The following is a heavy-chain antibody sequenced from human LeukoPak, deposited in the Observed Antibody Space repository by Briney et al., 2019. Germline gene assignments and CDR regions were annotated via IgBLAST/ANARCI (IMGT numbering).Heavy chain of an antibody. Sequence: GGSLRLSCAASGFTFSSYAMSWVRQAPGKWLEWVSAIIGSGGSTYYADSVKGRFTISRDNSKNTLYLQMNSLRAEDTAVYYCANRITMVRGVILSYGMDVWGKGTTVTVSS. V-gene: IGHV3-23*01. CDR3: ANRITMVRGVILSYGMDV. CDR2: IIGSGGST. J-gene: IGHJ6*04. D-gene: IGHD3-10*01. CDR1: GFTFSSYA.